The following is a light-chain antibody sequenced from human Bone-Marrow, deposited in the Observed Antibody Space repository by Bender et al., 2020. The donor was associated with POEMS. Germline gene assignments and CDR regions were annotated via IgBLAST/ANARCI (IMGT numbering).Light chain of an antibody. CDR3: SSYSATGNPHVV. V-gene: IGLV2-14*02. J-gene: IGLJ2*01. CDR2: EVT. CDR1: SNDVGSYDL. Sequence: QSALTQPASVSGSPGQSITISCTGTSNDVGSYDLVSWYQLHPGKAPRLIIYEVTKRPSGVPDRFSGSKSDYTASLTVSALQAEEEADFYCSSYSATGNPHVVFGGGTKLTVL.